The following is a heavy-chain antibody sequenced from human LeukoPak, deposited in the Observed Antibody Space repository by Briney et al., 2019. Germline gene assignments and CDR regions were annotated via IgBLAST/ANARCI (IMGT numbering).Heavy chain of an antibody. V-gene: IGHV4-30-2*01. D-gene: IGHD1-26*01. CDR3: ARSRGVVGATWEN. J-gene: IGHJ4*02. CDR2: ICHSGST. CDR1: GGSISSGGYS. Sequence: PSETLSLTCAVSGGSISSGGYSWSWIRQPPGKGLEWIGYICHSGSTYYNPSLKSRVTTSVDRSKNQFSLKLSSVTAADTAVYYCARSRGVVGATWENWGQGTLVTVSS.